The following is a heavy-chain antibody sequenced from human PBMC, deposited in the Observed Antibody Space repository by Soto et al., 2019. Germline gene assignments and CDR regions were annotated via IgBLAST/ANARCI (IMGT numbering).Heavy chain of an antibody. V-gene: IGHV1-18*01. J-gene: IGHJ4*02. CDR2: ISSDNGNT. D-gene: IGHD1-1*01. CDR3: ARGTGTLSY. CDR1: GYSFTSYG. Sequence: QVLLVQSGAEVKEPGASVKVSCEASGYSFTSYGFNWVRQAPGQGLEWMGWISSDNGNTHYAQNVQGRVTMTRDTSTRTAYMELRSLTYDDTAVYYCARGTGTLSYWGQGALVTVSS.